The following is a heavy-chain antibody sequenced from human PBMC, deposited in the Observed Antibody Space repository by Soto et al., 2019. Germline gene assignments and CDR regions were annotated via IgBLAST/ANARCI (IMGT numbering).Heavy chain of an antibody. CDR2: IKQDGSEK. D-gene: IGHD6-6*01. CDR1: GFTVSNSC. CDR3: ARDSPLPVRY. J-gene: IGHJ4*02. Sequence: GVPLRLSCAASGFTVSNSCMSWVRQAPGKGLEWVANIKQDGSEKYYVDSVKGRFTISRDNAKNSLYLQMNSLRAEDTAVYYCARDSPLPVRYWGQGTPVTVSS. V-gene: IGHV3-7*03.